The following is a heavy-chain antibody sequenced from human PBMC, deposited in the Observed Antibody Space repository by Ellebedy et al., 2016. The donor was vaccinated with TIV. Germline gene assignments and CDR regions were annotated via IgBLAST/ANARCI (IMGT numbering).Heavy chain of an antibody. V-gene: IGHV1-24*01. J-gene: IGHJ4*02. CDR2: FDPEDGET. CDR1: GYTLTELS. D-gene: IGHD3-10*01. Sequence: ASVKVSXXVSGYTLTELSMHWVRQAPGKGLEWMGGFDPEDGETIYAQKFQGRVTMTEDTSTDTAYMELSSLRSEDTAVYYCATVLMVRGVIDYFDYWGQGTLVTVSS. CDR3: ATVLMVRGVIDYFDY.